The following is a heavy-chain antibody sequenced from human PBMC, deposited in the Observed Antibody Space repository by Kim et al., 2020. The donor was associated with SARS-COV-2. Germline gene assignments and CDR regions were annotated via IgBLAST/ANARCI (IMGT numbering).Heavy chain of an antibody. V-gene: IGHV1-2*04. Sequence: ASVKVSCKAAGYTFTGYYMHWVRQAPGQGLEWMGWINPNSGGTNYAQKFQGWVTMTRDTSISTAYMELSRLRSDDTALYYCARIDSRPDAFDIWGQGTMVTVSS. J-gene: IGHJ3*02. D-gene: IGHD6-13*01. CDR2: INPNSGGT. CDR3: ARIDSRPDAFDI. CDR1: GYTFTGYY.